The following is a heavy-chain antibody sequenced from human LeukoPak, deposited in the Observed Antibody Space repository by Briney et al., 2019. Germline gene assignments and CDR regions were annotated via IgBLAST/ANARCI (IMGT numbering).Heavy chain of an antibody. CDR3: VKDDGWVQYAN. J-gene: IGHJ4*02. Sequence: GGSLRLSCAASGFTFSSYGMHWVRQAPGKGLEWVSGIVGSGGSTYYADSVKGRFTISRDNSKNTLYLQMNSLSAEDAAVYYCVKDDGWVQYANWGQGTLVTVSS. V-gene: IGHV3-23*01. CDR2: IVGSGGST. CDR1: GFTFSSYG. D-gene: IGHD5-24*01.